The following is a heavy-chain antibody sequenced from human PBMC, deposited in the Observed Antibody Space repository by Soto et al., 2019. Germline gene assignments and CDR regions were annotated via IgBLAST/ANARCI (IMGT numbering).Heavy chain of an antibody. CDR1: GFSLTTTGVG. CDR3: AHDTLNRGFYP. Sequence: QITLKESGPTLVKPTQTLTLTCTFSGFSLTTTGVGVAWIRQPPGKALQWLALIYWNDDERYSPSLKSRLTSTKDTSKNLVGLTTSNVDPVDTAAYLSAHDTLNRGFYPWGQGTLVTVSS. J-gene: IGHJ5*02. CDR2: IYWNDDE. V-gene: IGHV2-5*01. D-gene: IGHD3-10*01.